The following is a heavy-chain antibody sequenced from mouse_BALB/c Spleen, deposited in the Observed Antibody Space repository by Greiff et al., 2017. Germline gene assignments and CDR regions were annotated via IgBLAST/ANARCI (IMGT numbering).Heavy chain of an antibody. CDR3: ARSDYDGAMDY. Sequence: QVQLQQSGAELVRPGVSVKISCKGSGYTFTDYAMHWVKQSHAKSLEWIGVISTYYGDASYNQKFKGKATMTVDKSSSTAYMELARLTSEDSGIYYCARSDYDGAMDYWGQGTSVTVSS. J-gene: IGHJ4*01. CDR2: ISTYYGDA. V-gene: IGHV1S137*01. CDR1: GYTFTDYA. D-gene: IGHD2-4*01.